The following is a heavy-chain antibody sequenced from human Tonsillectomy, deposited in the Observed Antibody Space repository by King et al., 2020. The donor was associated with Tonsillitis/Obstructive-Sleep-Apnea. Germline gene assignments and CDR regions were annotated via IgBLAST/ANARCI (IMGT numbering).Heavy chain of an antibody. J-gene: IGHJ4*02. V-gene: IGHV3-7*03. CDR3: AREGLYSCGSERFYS. D-gene: IGHD5-18*01. Sequence: VQLVESGGGLVQPGGSLRLSCAASGFTFSSYWMSWVRQAPGKGLEWVANIKHDGSEKYYVDSVKGRFTISRDNAKNSLYLQMNSLRAEDTAVYYCAREGLYSCGSERFYSCGQGTLVTLSS. CDR1: GFTFSSYW. CDR2: IKHDGSEK.